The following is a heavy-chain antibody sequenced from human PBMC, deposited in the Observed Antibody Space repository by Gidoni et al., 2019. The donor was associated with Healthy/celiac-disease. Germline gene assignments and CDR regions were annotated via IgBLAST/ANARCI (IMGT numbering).Heavy chain of an antibody. V-gene: IGHV3-49*05. D-gene: IGHD2-15*01. J-gene: IGHJ4*02. CDR2: IRRKDYGGKT. Sequence: EVQLVESGGGLVKPGRSLRLYCTASVFTFGDYAMSWFRQAQGKGLEWVGFIRRKDYGGKTEYAASVKGRFTISRDDAKSIAYLQMNSLKTEDTAVYYCTRGRGGAAFDYWGQGTLVTVSS. CDR3: TRGRGGAAFDY. CDR1: VFTFGDYA.